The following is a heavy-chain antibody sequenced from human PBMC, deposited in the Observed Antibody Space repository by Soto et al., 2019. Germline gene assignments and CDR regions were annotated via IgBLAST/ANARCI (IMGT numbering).Heavy chain of an antibody. D-gene: IGHD2-2*01. J-gene: IGHJ4*02. CDR2: IIPIFGTA. CDR1: GGTFSSYA. Sequence: AASVKVSCKASGGTFSSYAISWVRQAPGQGLEWMGGIIPIFGTANYAQKFQGRVTITADESTSTAYMELSSLRSEDTAVYYCARGIPAPTNRKSSLPFDYWGQGTLVTVSS. CDR3: ARGIPAPTNRKSSLPFDY. V-gene: IGHV1-69*13.